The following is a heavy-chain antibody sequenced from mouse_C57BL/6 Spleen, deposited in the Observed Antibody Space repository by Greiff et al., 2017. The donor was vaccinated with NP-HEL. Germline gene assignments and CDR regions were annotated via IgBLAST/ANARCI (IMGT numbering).Heavy chain of an antibody. CDR3: DRRVIYGNHLTFDV. J-gene: IGHJ1*03. D-gene: IGHD2-1*01. CDR2: TYWDDDK. V-gene: IGHV8-12*01. CDR1: GFSLSTSGMG. Sequence: QVTLQVSGPGILQPSQTLSLTCSFSGFSLSTSGMGVSWIRQPSGKGLKWLAHTYWDDDKRYNPSLKSRRTISKDTTRNQVYLKITSVDTAATATYDCDRRVIYGNHLTFDVWGTGTTVTVSS.